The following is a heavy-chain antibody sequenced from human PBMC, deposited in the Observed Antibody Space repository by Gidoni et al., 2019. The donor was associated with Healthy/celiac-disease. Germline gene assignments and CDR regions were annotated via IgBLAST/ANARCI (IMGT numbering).Heavy chain of an antibody. CDR3: ATGGSGYSLGYYYYGMDV. Sequence: QVQLVQSGAEVKKPGASVKVSCKVSGYTLTELSMHWVRQAPGKGLEWMGGFDPEDGETIYAQKFQGRVTMTEDTSTDTAYMELSSLRSEDTAVYYCATGGSGYSLGYYYYGMDVWGQGTTVTVSS. J-gene: IGHJ6*02. CDR1: GYTLTELS. CDR2: FDPEDGET. D-gene: IGHD3-22*01. V-gene: IGHV1-24*01.